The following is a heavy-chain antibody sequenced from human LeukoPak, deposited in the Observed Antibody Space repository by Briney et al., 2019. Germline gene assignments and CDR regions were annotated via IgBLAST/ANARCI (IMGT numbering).Heavy chain of an antibody. J-gene: IGHJ6*02. Sequence: GGSLRLSCAASGITFSSYWMNWARQAPGKGLEWVASINHNGNVNYYVDSVKGRFTISRDNAKNSLYLQMSNLRAEDTAVYFCARGGGLDVWGQGATVTVSS. CDR2: INHNGNVN. CDR3: ARGGGLDV. V-gene: IGHV3-7*03. D-gene: IGHD3-16*01. CDR1: GITFSSYW.